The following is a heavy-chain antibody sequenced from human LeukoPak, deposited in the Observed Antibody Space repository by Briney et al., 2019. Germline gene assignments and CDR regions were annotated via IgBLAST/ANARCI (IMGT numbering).Heavy chain of an antibody. CDR3: ARDYYGSGGVWFDP. CDR2: IYSGGST. V-gene: IGHV3-53*01. J-gene: IGHJ5*02. CDR1: GFTVSSNY. D-gene: IGHD3-10*01. Sequence: GGSLRLSCAASGFTVSSNYVSWVRQAPGKGLEWVSVIYSGGSTYYADSVKGRLTISRDNSKNTLYLQMNSLRAEDTAVYYCARDYYGSGGVWFDPWGQGTLVTVSS.